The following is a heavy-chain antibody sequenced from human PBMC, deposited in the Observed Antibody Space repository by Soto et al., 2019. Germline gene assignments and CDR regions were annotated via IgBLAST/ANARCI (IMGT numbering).Heavy chain of an antibody. V-gene: IGHV4-4*02. Sequence: SETLSLTCTVSGDSMTRSVWWTWVRQPPGKGLEWIGEVFHTGNTNYNPSLRSRVTMSVDKSTNEFSLKVTSVTAADTAIYYCARKAWVRFDYWGQGALVTVSS. CDR3: ARKAWVRFDY. D-gene: IGHD7-27*01. J-gene: IGHJ4*02. CDR1: GDSMTRSVW. CDR2: VFHTGNT.